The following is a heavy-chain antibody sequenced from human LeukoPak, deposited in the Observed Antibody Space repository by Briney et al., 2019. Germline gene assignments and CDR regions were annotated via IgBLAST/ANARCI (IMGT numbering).Heavy chain of an antibody. CDR2: ISSSGSTI. J-gene: IGHJ4*02. D-gene: IGHD5-24*01. V-gene: IGHV3-48*03. CDR1: GFTFSSYE. CDR3: ARDYKYAFDN. Sequence: GGSLRLSCAASGFTFSSYEMNWVRQAPGKGLEWVSYISSSGSTIYYADSVKGRFTISGDKAKNSLYLQMNSLRVEDTAVYYCARDYKYAFDNWGQGTLVTVSS.